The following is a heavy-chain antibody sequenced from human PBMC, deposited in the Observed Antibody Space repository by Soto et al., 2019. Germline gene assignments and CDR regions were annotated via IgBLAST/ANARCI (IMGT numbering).Heavy chain of an antibody. Sequence: EVQLVESGGGLVQPGGSLRLSCAASGFTFSSHSMNWVRQAPGKGLEWVSYISSSTTTIYYADSVEGRFPVSRDNAKNSLYLQRTSLRDDDTAVYYCARGIAAAGGRHFDYWGQGTLVTVSS. CDR2: ISSSTTTI. V-gene: IGHV3-48*02. J-gene: IGHJ4*02. CDR1: GFTFSSHS. CDR3: ARGIAAAGGRHFDY. D-gene: IGHD6-13*01.